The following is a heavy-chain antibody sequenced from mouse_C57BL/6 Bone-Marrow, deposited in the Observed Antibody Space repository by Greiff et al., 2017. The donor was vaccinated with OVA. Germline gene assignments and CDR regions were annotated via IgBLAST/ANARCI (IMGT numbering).Heavy chain of an antibody. CDR3: ARGLPYYFDY. J-gene: IGHJ2*01. CDR2: IYPSDSET. Sequence: HVQLQQPGAELVRPGSSVKLSCKASGYTFTSYWMDWVKQRPGQGLEWIGNIYPSDSETHYNQKFKDKATLTVDKSSSTAYMQLSSLTSEDSAVYYCARGLPYYFDYWGQGTTLTVSS. CDR1: GYTFTSYW. D-gene: IGHD2-4*01. V-gene: IGHV1-61*01.